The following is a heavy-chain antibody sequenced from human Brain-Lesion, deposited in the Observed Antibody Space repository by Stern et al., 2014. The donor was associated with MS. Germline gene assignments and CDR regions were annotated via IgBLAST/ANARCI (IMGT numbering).Heavy chain of an antibody. CDR3: ARDQRGITIFGVVTDYYYLGMDV. Sequence: QLVQSGAEVKKPGASVKVSCKASGYIFTGYYIHWVRQAPGQGLEWVAWIHPNTGGPKYAKKFQGRVTMSRDTSISTAYVELSSLTSDDTAVYYCARDQRGITIFGVVTDYYYLGMDVWGQGTTVTVSS. J-gene: IGHJ6*02. CDR2: IHPNTGGP. CDR1: GYIFTGYY. D-gene: IGHD3-3*01. V-gene: IGHV1-2*02.